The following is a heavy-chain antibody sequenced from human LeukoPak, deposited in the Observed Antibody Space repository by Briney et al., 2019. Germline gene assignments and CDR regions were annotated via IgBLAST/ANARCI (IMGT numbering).Heavy chain of an antibody. CDR3: ARGGGLYSSGYYSGYYFDY. D-gene: IGHD3-22*01. CDR2: IKQDGSER. Sequence: PGGSLRLSCAGSGFTLRNYFMSWVRQAPGKGLERVANIKQDGSERNYVDSVKARFTISRDNAQNSLYLQMNTLRAEDTAVYYCARGGGLYSSGYYSGYYFDYWGQGTLVTVSS. CDR1: GFTLRNYF. J-gene: IGHJ4*02. V-gene: IGHV3-7*01.